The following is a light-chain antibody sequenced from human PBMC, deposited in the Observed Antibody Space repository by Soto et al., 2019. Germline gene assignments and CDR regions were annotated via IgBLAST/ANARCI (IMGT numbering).Light chain of an antibody. V-gene: IGKV1-5*01. Sequence: EIQMTQSPSTLSVSVGDRATLTCRASQSVSGWLAWYQQKPGEAPRLLIYDASALPRGVPSRFSGSGSGTNFTLTIARLQPDDFATYYCQQYETFSGTFGPGTKVDIK. CDR3: QQYETFSGT. CDR2: DAS. CDR1: QSVSGW. J-gene: IGKJ1*01.